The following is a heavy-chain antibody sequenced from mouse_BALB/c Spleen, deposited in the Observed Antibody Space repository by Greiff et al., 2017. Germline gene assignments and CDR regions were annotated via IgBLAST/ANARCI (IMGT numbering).Heavy chain of an antibody. V-gene: IGHV1S22*01. CDR3: TREGYYGSHAMDY. J-gene: IGHJ4*01. D-gene: IGHD1-2*01. CDR1: GYTFTSYW. CDR2: IYPGSGST. Sequence: LKQPGSELVRPGASVKLSCKASGYTFTSYWMHWVKQRPGQGLEWIGNIYPGSGSTNYDEKFKSKATLTVDTSSSTAYMQLSSLTSEDSAVYYCTREGYYGSHAMDYWGQGTSVTVSS.